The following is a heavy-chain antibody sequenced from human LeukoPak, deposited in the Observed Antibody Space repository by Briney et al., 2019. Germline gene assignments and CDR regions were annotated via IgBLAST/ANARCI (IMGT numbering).Heavy chain of an antibody. D-gene: IGHD6-19*01. CDR2: ISGSGGST. Sequence: TGGSLRLSCAASGFTFSSYAMSWVRQAPGKGLEWVSAISGSGGSTYYADSVKGRFTISRDNSKNTLYLQMNSLRAEDTAVYNRDEAIAVAGTYAFDIWRQGTMVTVSS. CDR3: DEAIAVAGTYAFDI. CDR1: GFTFSSYA. J-gene: IGHJ3*02. V-gene: IGHV3-23*01.